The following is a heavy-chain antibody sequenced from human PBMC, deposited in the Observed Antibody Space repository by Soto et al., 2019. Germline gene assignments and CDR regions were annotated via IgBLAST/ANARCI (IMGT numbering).Heavy chain of an antibody. CDR2: ISWKDEK. V-gene: IGHV2-5*01. CDR1: GSSLSTSGAG. CDR3: AHRYGGNYYRWYFDS. Sequence: SGPKLVNPTQTLTVTCTFSGSSLSTSGAGVGWIRQSPGKAPEWLALISWKDEKRYNPGLKSRLTITKDTSKNQVVLTMTDLDPVDTATYFCAHRYGGNYYRWYFDSWGQGTLVTVSS. J-gene: IGHJ4*02. D-gene: IGHD1-26*01.